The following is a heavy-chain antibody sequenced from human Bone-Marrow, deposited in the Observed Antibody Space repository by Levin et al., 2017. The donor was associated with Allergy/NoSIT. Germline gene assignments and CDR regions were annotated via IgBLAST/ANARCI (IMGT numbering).Heavy chain of an antibody. CDR2: IYYTGST. D-gene: IGHD2-15*01. J-gene: IGHJ3*02. CDR1: GGSISSGVYY. V-gene: IGHV4-31*03. Sequence: TSQTLSLTCTVSGGSISSGVYYWSWIRQDPGKGLEWIGYIYYTGSTYSNPSLKSRVTMSVDTSKNQFSLNLSSVTAADTAVYFCARVRCSGGTCYFFSPADVFDIWGQGTMVTVSA. CDR3: ARVRCSGGTCYFFSPADVFDI.